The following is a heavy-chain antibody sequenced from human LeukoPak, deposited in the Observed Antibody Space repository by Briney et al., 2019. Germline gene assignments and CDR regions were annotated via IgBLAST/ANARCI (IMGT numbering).Heavy chain of an antibody. Sequence: PGGSLRLSCAASGFTFSSYGMHWVRQAPGKGLEWVAVISYDGSNKYYADSVKGRFTISRDNSKNTLYLQMNSLRAEDTAVYYCAKHIVVVTANDPYFDYWGQGTLVTVSS. CDR1: GFTFSSYG. CDR3: AKHIVVVTANDPYFDY. CDR2: ISYDGSNK. D-gene: IGHD2-21*02. J-gene: IGHJ4*02. V-gene: IGHV3-30*18.